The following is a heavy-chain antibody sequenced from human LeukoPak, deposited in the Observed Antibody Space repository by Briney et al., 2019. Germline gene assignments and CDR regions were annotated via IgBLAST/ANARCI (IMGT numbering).Heavy chain of an antibody. V-gene: IGHV3-15*01. J-gene: IGHJ4*02. CDR3: TTARSRYCSGGSCFDY. D-gene: IGHD2-15*01. CDR1: GFTVSSNY. CDR2: IKSKTDGGTT. Sequence: GGSLRLSCAASGFTVSSNYVSWVRQAPGKGLEWVGRIKSKTDGGTTDYAAPVKGRFTISRDDSKNTLYLQMNSLKTEDTAVYYCTTARSRYCSGGSCFDYWGQGTLVTVSS.